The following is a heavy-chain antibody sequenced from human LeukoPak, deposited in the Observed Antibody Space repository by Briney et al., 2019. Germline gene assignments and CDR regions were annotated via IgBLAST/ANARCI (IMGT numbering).Heavy chain of an antibody. V-gene: IGHV3-23*01. J-gene: IGHJ4*02. D-gene: IGHD3-22*01. CDR3: AKGFATYYDDSSGYVDF. Sequence: GGSLRLSCAASGFTFRSYAMSWVRQAPGKGLEWVSAISGSGGSTYYADSVKGRFTISSDNSKNTLYLQMNSLRAEDTAVYYCAKGFATYYDDSSGYVDFWGQGTLVTVSS. CDR2: ISGSGGST. CDR1: GFTFRSYA.